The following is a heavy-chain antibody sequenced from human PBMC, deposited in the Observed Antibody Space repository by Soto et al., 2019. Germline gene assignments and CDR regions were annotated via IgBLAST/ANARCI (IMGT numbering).Heavy chain of an antibody. Sequence: SQTLSLTCAISGDSVSSNSAAWNWIRQSPSRGLEWLGRTYYRSKWYNDYAVSVKSRITINPDTSKNQFSLQLNSVTPEDTAVYYCARDPLAAAVYYYYYGMDVWGQGTTVTVSS. V-gene: IGHV6-1*01. J-gene: IGHJ6*02. CDR3: ARDPLAAAVYYYYYGMDV. D-gene: IGHD6-13*01. CDR1: GDSVSSNSAA. CDR2: TYYRSKWYN.